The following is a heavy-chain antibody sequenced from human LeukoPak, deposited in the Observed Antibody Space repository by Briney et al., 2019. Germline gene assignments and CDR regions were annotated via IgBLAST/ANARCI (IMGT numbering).Heavy chain of an antibody. J-gene: IGHJ6*04. CDR2: IKSEGEGATT. D-gene: IGHD3-3*02. CDR1: GFTIGTAW. Sequence: GGSLRLSCVSSGFTIGTAWMSWVRQAPGKGLEWLGHIKSEGEGATTDYAAPAKGRFAISRDDSKNMIYLQMSSLKIDDTAIYYCIAHFPYFYGFDVWGRGTTVTVSS. CDR3: IAHFPYFYGFDV. V-gene: IGHV3-15*01.